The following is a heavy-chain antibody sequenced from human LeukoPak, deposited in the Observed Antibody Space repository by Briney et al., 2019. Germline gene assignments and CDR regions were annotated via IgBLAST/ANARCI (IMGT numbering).Heavy chain of an antibody. Sequence: PGGSLRLSCAASGFTVSSNYMSWVRQAPGKGLEWVSVIYSGGSTYYADSVKGRFTISRDNSKNTPYLQMNSLRAEDTAVYYCARDYYYDSSGYYYYYMDVWGKGTTVTVSS. J-gene: IGHJ6*03. CDR3: ARDYYYDSSGYYYYYMDV. V-gene: IGHV3-53*01. CDR2: IYSGGST. D-gene: IGHD3-22*01. CDR1: GFTVSSNY.